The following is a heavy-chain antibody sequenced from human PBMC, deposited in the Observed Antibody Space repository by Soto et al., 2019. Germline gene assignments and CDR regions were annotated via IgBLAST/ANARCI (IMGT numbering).Heavy chain of an antibody. J-gene: IGHJ5*02. D-gene: IGHD2-15*01. CDR2: IYYSGST. CDR3: SRVRYCSGGSCYPRFDP. CDR1: GGSISSGGYY. V-gene: IGHV4-31*03. Sequence: VQLQESGPGLVKPSQTMSLTCTVSGGSISSGGYYWSWIRQPPGKGLECIGYIYYSGSTYYNPSLQSRVTISVETSKNQFSLKLSSVTAADTAVYYCSRVRYCSGGSCYPRFDPWGQGTLFNVSS.